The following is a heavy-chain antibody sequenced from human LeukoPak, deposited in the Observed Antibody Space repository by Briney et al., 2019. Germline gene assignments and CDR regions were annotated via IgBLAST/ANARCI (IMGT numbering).Heavy chain of an antibody. Sequence: ASVRVSCKASGYTFTSYGISWVRQAPGQGLEWMGWISAYNGNTNYAQKLQGRVTMTTDTSTSTAYMELRSLRSDDTAVYYCARDGISGSSPHYYYYYMDVWGKGTTVTVSS. D-gene: IGHD1-26*01. V-gene: IGHV1-18*01. CDR1: GYTFTSYG. J-gene: IGHJ6*03. CDR3: ARDGISGSSPHYYYYYMDV. CDR2: ISAYNGNT.